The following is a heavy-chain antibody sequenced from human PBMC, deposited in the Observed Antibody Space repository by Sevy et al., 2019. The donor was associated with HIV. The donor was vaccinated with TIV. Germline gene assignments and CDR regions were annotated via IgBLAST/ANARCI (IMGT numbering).Heavy chain of an antibody. CDR3: ARGDLFRVGTFDS. D-gene: IGHD1-26*01. V-gene: IGHV4-39*01. Sequence: SETLSLTCIVSDGSISSNSYYWAWIRQPPGKGLEWIGSIYYSGTPYYNPSLKSRVTISGDTSRNQFSLKLSSVTAADTSVYYCARGDLFRVGTFDSWGQGTLVTVSS. J-gene: IGHJ4*02. CDR1: DGSISSNSYY. CDR2: IYYSGTP.